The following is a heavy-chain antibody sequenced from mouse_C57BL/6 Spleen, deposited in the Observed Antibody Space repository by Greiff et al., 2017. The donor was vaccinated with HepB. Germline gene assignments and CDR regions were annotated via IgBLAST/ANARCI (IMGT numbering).Heavy chain of an antibody. V-gene: IGHV5-17*01. CDR1: GFTFSDYG. D-gene: IGHD1-1*01. Sequence: EVKLVESGGGLVKPGGSLKLSCAASGFTFSDYGMHWVRQAPEKGLGWVAYISSGSSTIYYADTVKGRFTISRDNAKNTLFLQMTSLRSEDTAMYYCARGGNYYGSRDAMDYWGQGTSVTVSS. CDR2: ISSGSSTI. CDR3: ARGGNYYGSRDAMDY. J-gene: IGHJ4*01.